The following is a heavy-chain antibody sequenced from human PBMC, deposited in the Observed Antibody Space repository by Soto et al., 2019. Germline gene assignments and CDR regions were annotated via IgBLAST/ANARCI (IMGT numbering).Heavy chain of an antibody. D-gene: IGHD1-26*01. CDR1: GGSISSGGYY. J-gene: IGHJ3*02. CDR3: ARRPLLPNAFDI. CDR2: IYYSGST. Sequence: QVQLQESGPGLVKPSQTLSLTCTVSGGSISSGGYYWSWIRQHPGKGLEWIGYIYYSGSTYYNPSLKSRVTISVDTSKTPFVLRLNSVTAAGTAVYYCARRPLLPNAFDIWGRGTMVTVSS. V-gene: IGHV4-31*03.